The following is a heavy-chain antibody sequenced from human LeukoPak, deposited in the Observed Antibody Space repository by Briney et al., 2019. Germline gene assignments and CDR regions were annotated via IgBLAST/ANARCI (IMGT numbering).Heavy chain of an antibody. CDR1: GGSISSYY. V-gene: IGHV4-59*01. Sequence: SETLSLTSTASGGSISSYYWSWIRQPPGKGLEWIGYIYYIGTTNYNPSLKSRVTISVDTSKNQFSRKLSSVTAADTAVYYCARAAVVAHFDYWGQGTLVTVSS. CDR2: IYYIGTT. CDR3: ARAAVVAHFDY. D-gene: IGHD3-22*01. J-gene: IGHJ4*02.